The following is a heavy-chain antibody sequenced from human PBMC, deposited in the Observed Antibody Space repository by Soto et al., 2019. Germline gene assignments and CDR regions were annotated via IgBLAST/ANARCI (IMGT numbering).Heavy chain of an antibody. Sequence: PGESLKISCKGSGYSFTTYWIGWVRQMPGKGLEWMGIIYPGDSDTRYSPSFQGQVTISADKATSTAYLQWSSLKASDTAMYYCARIYCTTTTCDSWFDPWGQGTLVTVSS. D-gene: IGHD2-2*01. CDR2: IYPGDSDT. CDR3: ARIYCTTTTCDSWFDP. CDR1: GYSFTTYW. J-gene: IGHJ5*02. V-gene: IGHV5-51*01.